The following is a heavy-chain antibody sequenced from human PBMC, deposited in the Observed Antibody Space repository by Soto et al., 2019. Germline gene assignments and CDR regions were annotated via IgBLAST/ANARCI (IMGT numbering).Heavy chain of an antibody. CDR2: IWYDGSNK. CDR3: ARGGDYYYGMDV. V-gene: IGHV3-33*01. CDR1: GFTFSSYG. Sequence: QVQLVESGGGVVQPGRSLRLSCAASGFTFSSYGMHWVRQAPGKGLEWVAVIWYDGSNKYYADSVKGRFTISRDNSKNTLYRQMNSLRAEDTAVYYCARGGDYYYGMDVWGQGTTVTVSS. J-gene: IGHJ6*02.